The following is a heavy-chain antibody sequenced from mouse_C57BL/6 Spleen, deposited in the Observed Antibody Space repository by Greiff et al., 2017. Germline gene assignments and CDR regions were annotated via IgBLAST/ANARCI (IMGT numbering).Heavy chain of an antibody. CDR3: ARELMALGDY. CDR2: IYPGDGDT. D-gene: IGHD2-3*01. Sequence: VQLQESGPELVKPGASVKISCKASGYAFSSSWMNWVKQRPGKGLEWIGRIYPGDGDTNYNGKFKGKATLTADKSSSTAYMQLSSLTSEDSAVYFCARELMALGDYWGQGTTLTVSS. J-gene: IGHJ2*01. V-gene: IGHV1-82*01. CDR1: GYAFSSSW.